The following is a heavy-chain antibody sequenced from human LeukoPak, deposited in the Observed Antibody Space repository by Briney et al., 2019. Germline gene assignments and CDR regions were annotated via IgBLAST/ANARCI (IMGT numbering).Heavy chain of an antibody. Sequence: PSETLYLTCTVSGDSIRGYYWSWLRQPPGKGLEWSGNVYYSGKINYNSSLESRVTLSVDTSKNQFSLKLTSVTAADTAVYFCARARELAFMAYYFDYWGQGTLATVSS. V-gene: IGHV4-59*01. J-gene: IGHJ4*02. CDR1: GDSIRGYY. CDR2: VYYSGKI. D-gene: IGHD3-9*01. CDR3: ARARELAFMAYYFDY.